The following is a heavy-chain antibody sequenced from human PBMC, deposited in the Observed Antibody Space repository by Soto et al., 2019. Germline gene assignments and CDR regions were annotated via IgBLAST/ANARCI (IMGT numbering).Heavy chain of an antibody. CDR3: AHSDGGYEIIYFDF. D-gene: IGHD5-12*01. CDR1: GSSFTTAGVA. J-gene: IGHJ4*02. CDR2: IYYNDDR. V-gene: IGHV2-5*01. Sequence: GSGPTLVNPTRTLTLTCTFSGSSFTTAGVAVGWIRQTPGGALEWLTLIYYNDDRRFSPSLKTRLTITGDTSKNQVVLSLTNVDPGDTATYFCAHSDGGYEIIYFDFWGQGIPVTVSS.